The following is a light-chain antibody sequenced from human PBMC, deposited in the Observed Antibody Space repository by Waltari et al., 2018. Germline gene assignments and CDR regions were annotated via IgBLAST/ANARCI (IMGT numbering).Light chain of an antibody. Sequence: DVVMTQSPLSLPVTLGQPASLPCRSSQSPVYSDGNIYLNWFQPRPGQSPRRLIYKVSRRDSGVPDRFSGSGSGTDFTLRISRVEAEDVGLYFCMQGTNWPQSFGQGTKLEIK. J-gene: IGKJ2*03. CDR2: KVS. CDR1: QSPVYSDGNIY. CDR3: MQGTNWPQS. V-gene: IGKV2-30*01.